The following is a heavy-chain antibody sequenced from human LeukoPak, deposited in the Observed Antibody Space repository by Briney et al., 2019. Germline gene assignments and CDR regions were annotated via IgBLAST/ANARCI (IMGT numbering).Heavy chain of an antibody. CDR2: INPNSGDT. CDR3: ASYRGSSGYYYYMDV. Sequence: ASVKVSCKASGYTFTSYAMNWVRQAPGQGLEWMGWINPNSGDTNYAQKFQGRVTMTRDTTTSTAYMELSSLRSDDTAVYYCASYRGSSGYYYYMDVWGKGTTVTVSS. J-gene: IGHJ6*03. CDR1: GYTFTSYA. D-gene: IGHD3-10*01. V-gene: IGHV1-2*02.